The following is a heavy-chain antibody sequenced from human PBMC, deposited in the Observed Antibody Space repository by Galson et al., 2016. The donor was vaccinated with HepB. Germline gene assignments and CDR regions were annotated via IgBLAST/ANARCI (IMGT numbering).Heavy chain of an antibody. J-gene: IGHJ4*02. CDR3: AKYPNLEWLSTFHY. D-gene: IGHD3-3*01. CDR1: GITFSSYA. CDR2: LSGSGGDT. V-gene: IGHV3-23*01. Sequence: SLRLSCAASGITFSSYAMAWVRQAPGKGLEWVSSLSGSGGDTYYADSVKGRFTISRDNSKNMLYLQMNSLRAEDTAVYYCAKYPNLEWLSTFHYWGQGTLVTVSS.